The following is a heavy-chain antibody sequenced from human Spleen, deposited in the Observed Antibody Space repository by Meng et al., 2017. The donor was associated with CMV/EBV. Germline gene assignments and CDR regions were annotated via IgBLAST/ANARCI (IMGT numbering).Heavy chain of an antibody. D-gene: IGHD3-22*01. CDR3: ARGLSITRIVGTTWFDP. Sequence: YSCVSYGSGWVRQGPGQGLEGVGGVSTHNGNKKYAERCQGRVTMNRDTSTRTAYMELRSLRSDDTAVYYCARGLSITRIVGTTWFDPWGQGTLVTVSS. J-gene: IGHJ5*02. CDR2: VSTHNGNK. CDR1: YSCVSYG. V-gene: IGHV1-18*01.